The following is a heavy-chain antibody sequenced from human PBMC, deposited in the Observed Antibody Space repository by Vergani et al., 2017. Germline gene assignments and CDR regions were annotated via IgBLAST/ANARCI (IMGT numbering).Heavy chain of an antibody. D-gene: IGHD3-22*01. Sequence: EVQLLQSGGGVIQPGGSVRLSCAASGFTFSACPMTWVRQAPEKGLEWVAHISPDGSATSYVDSVKGRFTISRDNTKNSLSLQMSGLRVEDTAVYYCARLSYDTTPYLQGGYDCWGQGTLVSVSS. J-gene: IGHJ4*02. CDR3: ARLSYDTTPYLQGGYDC. V-gene: IGHV3-7*03. CDR1: GFTFSACP. CDR2: ISPDGSAT.